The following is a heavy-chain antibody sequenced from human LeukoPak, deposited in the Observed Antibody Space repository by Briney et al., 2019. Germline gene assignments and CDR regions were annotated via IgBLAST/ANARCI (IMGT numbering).Heavy chain of an antibody. J-gene: IGHJ4*02. Sequence: SGGSLRLSCAASGLTVSSNYMSWVRQAPGKGLEWVSVIYSGGSTYYADSVKGRFTISRDNSKNTLYLQMNSLRAEDTAVYYCARAFREYSSSIRFDYWGQGTLVTVSS. CDR1: GLTVSSNY. CDR2: IYSGGST. D-gene: IGHD6-13*01. CDR3: ARAFREYSSSIRFDY. V-gene: IGHV3-66*02.